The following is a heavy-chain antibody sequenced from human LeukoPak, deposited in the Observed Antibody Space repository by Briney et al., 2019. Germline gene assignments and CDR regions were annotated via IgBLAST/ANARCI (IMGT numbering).Heavy chain of an antibody. CDR3: ARRPRSVAAADL. Sequence: SETLCLTCTVSGGSISSGGYYWSWIRQHPGKGLEWIGYIYYSGSTYYNPSLKSRVTISVDTSKNQFSLKLSSVTAADTAVYYCARRPRSVAAADLWGQGTLVTVSS. V-gene: IGHV4-31*03. D-gene: IGHD6-13*01. CDR1: GGSISSGGYY. CDR2: IYYSGST. J-gene: IGHJ4*02.